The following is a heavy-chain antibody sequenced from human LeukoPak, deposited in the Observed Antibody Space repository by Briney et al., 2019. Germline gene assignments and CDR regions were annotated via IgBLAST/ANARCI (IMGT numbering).Heavy chain of an antibody. CDR1: GYSFTSYW. CDR2: IDPSDSYT. D-gene: IGHD3-22*01. J-gene: IGHJ4*02. CDR3: ASGDSSGYYEVGAYHFDY. Sequence: GASLQISCMCSGYSFTSYWISWVRQMPGKGLEWMGRIDPSDSYTNYSPSFQGHVTISADKSISTAYLQWSSLKASDAAMYYCASGDSSGYYEVGAYHFDYWGQGTLVTVSS. V-gene: IGHV5-10-1*01.